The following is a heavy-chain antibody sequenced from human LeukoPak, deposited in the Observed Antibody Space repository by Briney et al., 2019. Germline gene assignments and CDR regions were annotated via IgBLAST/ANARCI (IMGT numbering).Heavy chain of an antibody. CDR3: AKDNGYVGATRFDY. CDR1: GFTFSSHS. D-gene: IGHD1-26*01. Sequence: GGSLRLSCAASGFTFSSHSMNWVRQAPGKGLEWVSAISGSGGSTYYADSVKGRFTISRDNSKNTLYLQMNSLRAEDTAVYYCAKDNGYVGATRFDYWGQGTLVTVSS. CDR2: ISGSGGST. V-gene: IGHV3-23*01. J-gene: IGHJ4*02.